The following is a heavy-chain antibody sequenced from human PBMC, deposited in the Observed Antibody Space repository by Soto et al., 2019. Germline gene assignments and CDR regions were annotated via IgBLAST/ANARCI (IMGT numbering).Heavy chain of an antibody. J-gene: IGHJ5*02. CDR1: GFTFDDYA. CDR3: AKDRRGYGSGSSWFDP. V-gene: IGHV3-9*01. CDR2: ISWNSGSI. D-gene: IGHD3-10*01. Sequence: PGGSLRLSCAASGFTFDDYAMHWVRQAPGKGLEWVSGISWNSGSIGYADSVKGRFTISRDNAKNSLYLQMNSLRAEDTASYYCAKDRRGYGSGSSWFDPWGQGTLVTVSS.